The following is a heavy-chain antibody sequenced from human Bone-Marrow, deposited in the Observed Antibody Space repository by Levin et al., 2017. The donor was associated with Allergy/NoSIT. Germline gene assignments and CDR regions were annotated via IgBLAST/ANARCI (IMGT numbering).Heavy chain of an antibody. Sequence: GESLKISCAASGFTFSSYAMSWVRQAPGKGLEWVSAISGSGGSTYYADSVKGRFTISRDNSKNTLYLQMNSLRAEDTAVYYCAKWVPYDSSGYYYDYWGQGTLVTVSS. V-gene: IGHV3-23*01. CDR3: AKWVPYDSSGYYYDY. CDR2: ISGSGGST. J-gene: IGHJ4*02. D-gene: IGHD3-22*01. CDR1: GFTFSSYA.